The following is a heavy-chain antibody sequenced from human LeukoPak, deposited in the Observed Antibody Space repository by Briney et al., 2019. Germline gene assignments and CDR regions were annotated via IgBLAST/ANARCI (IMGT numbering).Heavy chain of an antibody. Sequence: GGALRLSCAASGFTLISYLMSWVRQAPGEGVEWVANIKQDGRDKYYVDSLKGRFTISRDNAKNSLYLQMNSLRAEDTAVYYCARVDGHAHWFDPWGQGTLVTVSS. CDR3: ARVDGHAHWFDP. CDR2: IKQDGRDK. V-gene: IGHV3-7*03. CDR1: GFTLISYL. J-gene: IGHJ5*02.